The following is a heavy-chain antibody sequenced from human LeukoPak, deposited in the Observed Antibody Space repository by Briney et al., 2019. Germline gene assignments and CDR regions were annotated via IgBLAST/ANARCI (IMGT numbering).Heavy chain of an antibody. J-gene: IGHJ5*02. CDR2: ISSSSTYI. D-gene: IGHD3-22*01. V-gene: IGHV3-21*01. CDR1: GFTFSIYN. Sequence: GGSLRLSCAASGFTFSIYNMNWVRQAPGKGLEWVSSISSSSTYIYYADSVKGRFTISRDNAKNSLYLQMNSLRAEDTAVYYCARDYYDSSGYAFDPWGQGTLVTVSS. CDR3: ARDYYDSSGYAFDP.